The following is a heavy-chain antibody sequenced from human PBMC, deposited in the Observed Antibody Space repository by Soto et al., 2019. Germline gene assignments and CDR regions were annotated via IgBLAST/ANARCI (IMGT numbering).Heavy chain of an antibody. CDR2: ISDSGST. Sequence: EVQLLESGGGLVQPGGSLRLSCAASGFSFNNYAMNWVRQAPGQGLEWVSTISDSGSTYYADSVKGRFTISRDNSKNTLYLQMKSLRAEDTAVYFWAKDVGGHYCTPTSCLYFFHSWGRGTLVTVSS. D-gene: IGHD2-2*01. J-gene: IGHJ4*02. CDR1: GFSFNNYA. V-gene: IGHV3-23*01. CDR3: AKDVGGHYCTPTSCLYFFHS.